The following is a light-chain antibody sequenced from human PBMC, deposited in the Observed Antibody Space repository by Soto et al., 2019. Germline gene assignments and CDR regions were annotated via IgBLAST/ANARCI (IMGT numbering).Light chain of an antibody. J-gene: IGKJ2*01. Sequence: EIVLTQSPGTLSLSPGERATLSCRASQSVSSSYLAWYQQKPGQAPRLLIYGASSRATGIPDRFSGSGSGTDFTLTISRVEPEDFAVYYCQQSGSSPRTFGQGTKLELK. V-gene: IGKV3-20*01. CDR3: QQSGSSPRT. CDR1: QSVSSSY. CDR2: GAS.